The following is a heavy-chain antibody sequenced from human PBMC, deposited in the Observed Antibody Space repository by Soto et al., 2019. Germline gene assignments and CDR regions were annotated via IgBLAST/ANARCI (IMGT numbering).Heavy chain of an antibody. CDR3: ARRYGGAFDI. V-gene: IGHV4-59*08. CDR1: GGSISSYY. CDR2: IYYSGST. J-gene: IGHJ3*02. Sequence: QVQLQESGPGLVKPSETLSLTCTVSGGSISSYYWNWIRQPPGKGLDWIGYIYYSGSTNYNPSLKSRVTISVDTSKNQFSLKLSSVTAADTAVYYCARRYGGAFDIWGQGTMVTVSS. D-gene: IGHD4-17*01.